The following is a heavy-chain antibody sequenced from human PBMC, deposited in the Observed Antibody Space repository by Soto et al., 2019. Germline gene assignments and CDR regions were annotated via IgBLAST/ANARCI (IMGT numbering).Heavy chain of an antibody. Sequence: GGSLRLSCAASGFTFSNYGMHWVRQAPGKGLEWVAVIWYDGTNKYYADSVKGRFTISKDNSKNTLYLQMNSLRVEDTAVYYCARDRGYYVSGAAGLRRKNSFDPWGQGTLVTVSS. CDR3: ARDRGYYVSGAAGLRRKNSFDP. CDR2: IWYDGTNK. V-gene: IGHV3-33*01. J-gene: IGHJ5*02. CDR1: GFTFSNYG. D-gene: IGHD3-10*01.